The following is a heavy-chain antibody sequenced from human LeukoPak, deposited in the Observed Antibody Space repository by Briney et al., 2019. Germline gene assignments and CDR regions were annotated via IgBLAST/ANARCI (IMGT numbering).Heavy chain of an antibody. Sequence: SETLSPTCTVSGGSISSSSYYWGWIRQPPGKGLEWIGSIYYSGSTYYNPSLKSRVTISVDTSKNQFSLKLSSVTAADTAVYYCARPYSRKTLDAFDIWGQGTMVTVSS. CDR1: GGSISSSSYY. V-gene: IGHV4-39*01. CDR2: IYYSGST. J-gene: IGHJ3*02. D-gene: IGHD6-13*01. CDR3: ARPYSRKTLDAFDI.